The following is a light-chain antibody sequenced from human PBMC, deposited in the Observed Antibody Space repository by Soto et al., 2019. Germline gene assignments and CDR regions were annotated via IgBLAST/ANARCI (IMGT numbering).Light chain of an antibody. J-gene: IGLJ2*01. Sequence: ALTQPASVSGSPGQSITISCTGTSSDVGSYNLVSWYQQHPGKAPKLMIYEGSKRPSGVSNRFSGSKSGNTASLTISGLQAEDEADYYCCSYAGSSPYVVFGGGTKLTVL. CDR1: SSDVGSYNL. CDR2: EGS. CDR3: CSYAGSSPYVV. V-gene: IGLV2-23*01.